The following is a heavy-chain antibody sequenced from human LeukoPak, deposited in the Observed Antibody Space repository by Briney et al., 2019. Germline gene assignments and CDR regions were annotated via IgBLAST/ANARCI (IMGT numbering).Heavy chain of an antibody. D-gene: IGHD6-13*01. V-gene: IGHV3-30*02. CDR3: ARVIAAAGTGLDY. CDR2: IRYDGSNK. Sequence: HPGGSLRLSCAASGFTFSSYGMHWVRQAPGKGLEWVAFIRYDGSNKYYADSVKGRFTISRDNAKNSLYLQMNSLRAEDTAVYYCARVIAAAGTGLDYWGQGTLVTVSS. J-gene: IGHJ4*02. CDR1: GFTFSSYG.